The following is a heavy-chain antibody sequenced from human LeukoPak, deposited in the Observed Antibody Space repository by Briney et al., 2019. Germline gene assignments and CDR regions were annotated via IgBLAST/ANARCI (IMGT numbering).Heavy chain of an antibody. V-gene: IGHV3-23*01. CDR3: AKTRSGYSYLDY. CDR1: GFTFSSYG. CDR2: ISGSGGST. D-gene: IGHD5-12*01. J-gene: IGHJ4*02. Sequence: TGGSLRLSCAASGFTFSSYGMSWVRQAPGKGLEWVSAISGSGGSTYYADSVKGRFTISRDNSKNTLFLQMNSLRAEDTAVYYCAKTRSGYSYLDYWGQGTLVTVSS.